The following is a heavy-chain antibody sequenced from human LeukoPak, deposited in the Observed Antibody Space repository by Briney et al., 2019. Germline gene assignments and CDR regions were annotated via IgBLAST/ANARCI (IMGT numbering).Heavy chain of an antibody. CDR2: ISWNSGSI. CDR3: AKDRGYGSGSYYTVLDV. CDR1: GFTFDDYA. J-gene: IGHJ6*04. Sequence: GGSLRLSCAASGFTFDDYAMHWDRQASGKGLEWVLGISWNSGSIGYADSVKGRFTISRDNAKNSLYLQMNSLRAEDTALYYCAKDRGYGSGSYYTVLDVWGKGTTVTISS. V-gene: IGHV3-9*01. D-gene: IGHD3-10*01.